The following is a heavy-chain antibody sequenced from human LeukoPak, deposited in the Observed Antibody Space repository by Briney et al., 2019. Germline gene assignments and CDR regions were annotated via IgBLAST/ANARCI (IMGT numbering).Heavy chain of an antibody. CDR3: ARKRGSGYYLTDAFDI. CDR2: ISYDGSDK. CDR1: GFTFSSYA. J-gene: IGHJ3*02. Sequence: PGGSLRLSCAASGFTFSSYAMHWVRQAPGKGLEWVAVISYDGSDKYYADSVKGRFTISRDNSKNTLYLQMNSLRAEDTAVYYCARKRGSGYYLTDAFDIWGQGTMVTVSS. V-gene: IGHV3-30-3*01. D-gene: IGHD3-3*01.